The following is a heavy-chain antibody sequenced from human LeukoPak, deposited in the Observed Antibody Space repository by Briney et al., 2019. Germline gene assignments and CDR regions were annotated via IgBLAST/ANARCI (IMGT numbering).Heavy chain of an antibody. CDR1: GFTFSKYA. CDR3: AKDPYSDFWSGYYFFDY. CDR2: VSGSGGVT. J-gene: IGHJ4*02. Sequence: PGGSLRLSCAASGFTFSKYAMSWVRQAPGKGLEWFSGVSGSGGVTYYADSVKGRFTIYRDNSKTTLYMKMSSLRAEDTALYYCAKDPYSDFWSGYYFFDYWGQGTLATVSS. D-gene: IGHD3-3*01. V-gene: IGHV3-23*01.